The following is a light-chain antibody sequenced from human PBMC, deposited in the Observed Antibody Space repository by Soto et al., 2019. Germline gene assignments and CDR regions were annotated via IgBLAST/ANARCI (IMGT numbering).Light chain of an antibody. Sequence: QPVLTQPASVSGSPGQSITISCTGTSSDVGGYNYVSWYQQHPGKAPKLMIYDVSNRPSGVSNRFSGSKSGNPASLTISGLQAEDEADYYCSSYTSSSTRVFGGGTKLTVL. V-gene: IGLV2-14*01. CDR2: DVS. CDR1: SSDVGGYNY. CDR3: SSYTSSSTRV. J-gene: IGLJ3*02.